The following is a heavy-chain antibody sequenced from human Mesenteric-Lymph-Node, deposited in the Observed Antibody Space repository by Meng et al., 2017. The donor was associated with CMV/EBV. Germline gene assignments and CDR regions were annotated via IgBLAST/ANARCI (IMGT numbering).Heavy chain of an antibody. CDR3: ARVYCSSTSCYRPYYYGMDV. CDR2: ISSSSSPT. J-gene: IGHJ6*02. V-gene: IGHV3-48*03. CDR1: GFTFSSYE. Sequence: SLKISCVASGFTFSSYEMNWVRQAPGKGLEWVSYISSSSSPTHNADSVKGRFTISRDNARNSLYLQMTSLRGEDTAVYYCARVYCSSTSCYRPYYYGMDVWGQGTTVTVSS. D-gene: IGHD2-2*01.